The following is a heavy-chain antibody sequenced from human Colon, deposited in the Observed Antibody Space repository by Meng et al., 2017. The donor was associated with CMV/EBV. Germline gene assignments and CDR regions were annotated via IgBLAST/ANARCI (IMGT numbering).Heavy chain of an antibody. CDR1: GASIRGRSYY. D-gene: IGHD5-24*01. Sequence: ERGQGLVKPSETLSLTCTVSGASIRGRSYYWGWIRQPPGKGLEWIASIYYTGNDYHNPSLKSRVTISIDTSNNQFSLRLTSVTAADTAVYYCARMALHWYFDLWGRGTLVTVSS. V-gene: IGHV4-39*07. CDR3: ARMALHWYFDL. J-gene: IGHJ2*01. CDR2: IYYTGND.